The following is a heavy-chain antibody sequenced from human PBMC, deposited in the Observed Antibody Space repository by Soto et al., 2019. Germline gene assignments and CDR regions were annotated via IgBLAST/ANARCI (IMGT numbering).Heavy chain of an antibody. J-gene: IGHJ5*02. Sequence: EVQLVQSGAEVKKPGESLKISCKGSGYSFTSYWIGWVRQMPGKGLEWMGIIYPGDSDTRYSPSFQGQVTISADKSISTAYLQWSSLKASDTAMCYCARRYTSTSRVYWFDPWGQGTLVTVSS. CDR3: ARRYTSTSRVYWFDP. CDR1: GYSFTSYW. CDR2: IYPGDSDT. V-gene: IGHV5-51*01. D-gene: IGHD2-2*02.